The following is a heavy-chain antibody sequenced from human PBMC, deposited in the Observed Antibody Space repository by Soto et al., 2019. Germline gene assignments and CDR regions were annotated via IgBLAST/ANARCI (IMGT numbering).Heavy chain of an antibody. CDR3: ASIVDIVATIDFVGPHDAFDI. J-gene: IGHJ3*02. CDR2: IIPILGIA. CDR1: GGTFSSYT. Sequence: GASVKVSCKASGGTFSSYTISWVRQAPGQGLEWMGRIIPILGIANYAQKFQGRVTITADKSTSTAYMELSSLRSEDTAVYYCASIVDIVATIDFVGPHDAFDIWGQGTMVTVSS. V-gene: IGHV1-69*02. D-gene: IGHD5-12*01.